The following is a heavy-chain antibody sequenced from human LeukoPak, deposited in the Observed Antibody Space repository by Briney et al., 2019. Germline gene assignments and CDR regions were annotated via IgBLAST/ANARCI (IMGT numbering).Heavy chain of an antibody. CDR1: GYSISSGYN. V-gene: IGHV4-38-2*02. Sequence: SETLSLTCTVSGYSISSGYNWVWIRQPPGKGLEWIGSIYHSGSTHCNPSLKSRVTISVDTSRNQFSLKLTSVTAADTAMYYCARDGTRRTVGIDSWGQGTLVTVSS. CDR2: IYHSGST. CDR3: ARDGTRRTVGIDS. D-gene: IGHD3-16*01. J-gene: IGHJ4*02.